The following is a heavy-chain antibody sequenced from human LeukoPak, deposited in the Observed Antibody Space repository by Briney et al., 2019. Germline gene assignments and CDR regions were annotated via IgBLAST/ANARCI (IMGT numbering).Heavy chain of an antibody. D-gene: IGHD3-22*01. CDR2: IRSKANSYAT. CDR3: TSRPLNYYDSSGYYGIDY. CDR1: GFTFSGSA. Sequence: GGSLRLSCAASGFTFSGSAMHWVRQASGKGLEWVGRIRSKANSYATAYAESVKGRFTISRDDSKNTAYLQMNSLKTEDTAVYYCTSRPLNYYDSSGYYGIDYWGQGTLVTVSS. V-gene: IGHV3-73*01. J-gene: IGHJ4*02.